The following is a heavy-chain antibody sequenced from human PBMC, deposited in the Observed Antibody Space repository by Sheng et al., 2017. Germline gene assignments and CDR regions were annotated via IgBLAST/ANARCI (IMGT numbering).Heavy chain of an antibody. J-gene: IGHJ4*02. CDR3: ARVGWELINDH. D-gene: IGHD1-26*01. Sequence: EVQLMESGGGLVQPGGSLRLSCAASGFTFSSFWMSWVRQAPGKGLEWVANIKEDGSEKYYEDSVKGRFSISRDNAKNSLNLEMNSLRAEDTAVYYCARVGWELINDHWGQGTLVTV. V-gene: IGHV3-7*01. CDR1: GFTFSSFW. CDR2: IKEDGSEK.